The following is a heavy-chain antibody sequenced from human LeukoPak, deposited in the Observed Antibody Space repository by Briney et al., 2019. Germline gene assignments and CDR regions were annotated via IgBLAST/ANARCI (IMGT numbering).Heavy chain of an antibody. Sequence: PGRSLRLSCTTSGFTFGDYAMAWVRQTPGKGLECVGSIRGKAYGGTTEYAASVQGRFTVSRDDSRSIAYLQMNSLKIEDTAVYYCTRWRDTSMLYHWGQGTLVTVSS. D-gene: IGHD5-18*01. CDR3: TRWRDTSMLYH. CDR1: GFTFGDYA. CDR2: IRGKAYGGTT. V-gene: IGHV3-49*04. J-gene: IGHJ5*02.